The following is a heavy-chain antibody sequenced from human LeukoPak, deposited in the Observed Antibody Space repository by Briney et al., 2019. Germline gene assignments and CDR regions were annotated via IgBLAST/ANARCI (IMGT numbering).Heavy chain of an antibody. Sequence: SETLSLTCTVSGGSISGYDWSWIRQPPGQGLEWIAYIHSNGYTNYNPSLKSRVTISVDTSKNQFSLKVTSVTAADTAMYYCTKREGPMSGSYDYFDPWGQGTLVTVS. CDR1: GGSISGYD. CDR3: TKREGPMSGSYDYFDP. D-gene: IGHD1-26*01. V-gene: IGHV4-4*09. J-gene: IGHJ5*02. CDR2: IHSNGYT.